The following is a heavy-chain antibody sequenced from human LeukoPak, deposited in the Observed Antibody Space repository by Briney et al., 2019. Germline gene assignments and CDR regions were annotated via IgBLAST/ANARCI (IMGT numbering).Heavy chain of an antibody. CDR3: ARLVVPAAMGHGLDY. CDR2: IYYSGTT. CDR1: GGSISSTSYY. J-gene: IGHJ4*02. V-gene: IGHV4-39*01. Sequence: PSETLSLTCIVSGGSISSTSYYWGWIRQPPGKELEWIGTIYYSGTTYCNPSLKSRVTISVDTSKNQFSLKLSSVTAADTAVYYCARLVVPAAMGHGLDYWGQGTMVTVSS. D-gene: IGHD2-2*01.